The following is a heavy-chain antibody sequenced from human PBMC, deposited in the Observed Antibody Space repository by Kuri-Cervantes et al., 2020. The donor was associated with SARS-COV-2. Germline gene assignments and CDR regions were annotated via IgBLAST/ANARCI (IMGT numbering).Heavy chain of an antibody. CDR2: IGTAGDT. Sequence: GESLKISCAASGFTFSSYDMHWVRQATGKGLEWVSAIGTAGDTYYPGSVKGRFTISRENAKNSLYLQMNSLRAGDTAVYYCASGPHYDILTGYYMDVWGKGTTVTVSS. CDR1: GFTFSSYD. CDR3: ASGPHYDILTGYYMDV. D-gene: IGHD3-9*01. J-gene: IGHJ6*03. V-gene: IGHV3-13*01.